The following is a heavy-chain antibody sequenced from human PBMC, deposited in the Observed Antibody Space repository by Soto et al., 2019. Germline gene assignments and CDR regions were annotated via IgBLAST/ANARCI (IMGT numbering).Heavy chain of an antibody. J-gene: IGHJ5*02. CDR2: IYYSGST. CDR1: GGSISSSSYY. Sequence: SETLSLTCTVSGGSISSSSYYWGWIRQPPGKGLEWIGSIYYSGSTYYNPSLKSRVTISVDTSKNQFSLKLSSVTAADTAVYYCARQDSDEEYCSSTSCYSSWFDPWGQGTLVTVSS. CDR3: ARQDSDEEYCSSTSCYSSWFDP. D-gene: IGHD2-2*01. V-gene: IGHV4-39*01.